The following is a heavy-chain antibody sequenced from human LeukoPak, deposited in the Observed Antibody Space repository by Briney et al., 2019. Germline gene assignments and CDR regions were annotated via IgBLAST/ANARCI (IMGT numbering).Heavy chain of an antibody. Sequence: VNVSCKASVGTLSCYAISWVRQAPGQGLEGMGGIIPIFGTANYAQKFQGRVTITADNSTSTAYMELSSLRSEDTAVYYCAGGWNGGYYYYYYGMDAWGKGTTVTVS. D-gene: IGHD1-1*01. CDR2: IIPIFGTA. J-gene: IGHJ6*04. V-gene: IGHV1-69*06. CDR3: AGGWNGGYYYYYYGMDA. CDR1: VGTLSCYA.